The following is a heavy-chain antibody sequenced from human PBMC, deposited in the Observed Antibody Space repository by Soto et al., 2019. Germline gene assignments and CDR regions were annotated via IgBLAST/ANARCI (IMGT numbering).Heavy chain of an antibody. Sequence: EVQLVESGGGLVQPGGSLRLSCAVSGFTFSSFWMHWVRQAPGEGLVWVSRINTDGSSTSYADSVKGRFTISRDNAKKTLYLQMNSLRVEDTAMYYCAKRGVDTFGLSYWGQGTLFTVSS. V-gene: IGHV3-74*01. CDR1: GFTFSSFW. J-gene: IGHJ4*02. D-gene: IGHD3-10*01. CDR3: AKRGVDTFGLSY. CDR2: INTDGSST.